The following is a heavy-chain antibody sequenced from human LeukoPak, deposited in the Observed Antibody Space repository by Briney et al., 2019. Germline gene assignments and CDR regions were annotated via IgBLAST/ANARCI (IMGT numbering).Heavy chain of an antibody. CDR2: ISSNGGST. D-gene: IGHD1-26*01. CDR3: ARDLSGSYYFDY. J-gene: IGHJ4*02. V-gene: IGHV3-64*01. Sequence: GGSLRLSCAASGFTFSSYAVHWVRQAPGKGLEYASAISSNGGSTYYANSVKGRFTISRDNSKNTLYLQMGSLGAEDMAVYYCARDLSGSYYFDYWGQGTLVTVSS. CDR1: GFTFSSYA.